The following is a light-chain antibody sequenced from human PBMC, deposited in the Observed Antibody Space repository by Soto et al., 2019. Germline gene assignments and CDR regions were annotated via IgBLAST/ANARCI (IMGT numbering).Light chain of an antibody. CDR3: AAWDDSLSGPWV. CDR2: RNN. CDR1: SSNIGSNY. J-gene: IGLJ3*02. V-gene: IGLV1-47*01. Sequence: QSALTQPPSATGIPGQRVTISCSGSSSNIGSNYVYWYQQLPGTAPKLLIYRNNQRPSGVPDRFSGSKSGTSASLAISGLRSEDEADYYCAAWDDSLSGPWVFGGGTKVTVL.